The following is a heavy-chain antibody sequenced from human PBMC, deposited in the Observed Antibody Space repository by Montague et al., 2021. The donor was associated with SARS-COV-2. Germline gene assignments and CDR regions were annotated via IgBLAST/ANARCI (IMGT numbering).Heavy chain of an antibody. J-gene: IGHJ3*02. Sequence: SETLSLTCAVYGDSFTNFFWNWIRQTPEKGLEWIGEIRHNGGTNYNPSLKSRVTISVDTSKNQVSLKLSSVTAADTAVYYCARGQRFFDWPYDAFDIWGQGTMVIVSS. CDR2: IRHNGGT. V-gene: IGHV4-34*01. CDR3: ARGQRFFDWPYDAFDI. D-gene: IGHD3-9*01. CDR1: GDSFTNFF.